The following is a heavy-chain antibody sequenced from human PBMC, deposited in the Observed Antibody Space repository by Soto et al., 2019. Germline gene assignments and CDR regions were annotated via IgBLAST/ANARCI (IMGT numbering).Heavy chain of an antibody. CDR1: GLPFSNFA. CDR2: IDPIVTVV. J-gene: IGHJ4*02. Sequence: VQLLESGGDLVQPGGSLRLSCAATGLPFSNFAMNWVRQAPGRGLEWVSTIDPIVTVVHYADSVKGRFTISRDNSRNTPYLQMNSLSAEDTAMYYCTSRVSEDFDFWGQGTLVTVSS. V-gene: IGHV3-23*05. CDR3: TSRVSEDFDF.